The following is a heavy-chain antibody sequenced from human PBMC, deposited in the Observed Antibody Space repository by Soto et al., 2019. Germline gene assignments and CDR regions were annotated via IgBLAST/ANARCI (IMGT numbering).Heavy chain of an antibody. D-gene: IGHD1-1*01. V-gene: IGHV1-18*01. CDR3: ARWRYGDY. Sequence: QVHLVQSGAEVKKPGASVKVSCKGSGYAFTTYGITWVRQAPGQGLEWIGWISAHNGNTNYEQKLQGRVTVTRDTSTSTAYMDLRSLRSDDTAVYYCARWRYGDYWGQGALVTVSS. J-gene: IGHJ4*02. CDR1: GYAFTTYG. CDR2: ISAHNGNT.